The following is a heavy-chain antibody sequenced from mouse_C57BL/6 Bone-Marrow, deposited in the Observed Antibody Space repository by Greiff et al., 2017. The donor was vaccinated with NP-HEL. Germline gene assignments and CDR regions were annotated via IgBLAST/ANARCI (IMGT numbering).Heavy chain of an antibody. Sequence: EVNVVESGGGLVQPGESLKLSCESNEYEFPSPDMSWVRKTPEKRLELVAAINSDGGSTYYPDTMERRFIISRDNTKKTLYLQLSSLRSEDTALYYCARHADGYTGYFDVWGTGTTVTVSS. CDR1: EYEFPSPD. CDR3: ARHADGYTGYFDV. D-gene: IGHD2-3*01. J-gene: IGHJ1*03. CDR2: INSDGGST. V-gene: IGHV5-2*01.